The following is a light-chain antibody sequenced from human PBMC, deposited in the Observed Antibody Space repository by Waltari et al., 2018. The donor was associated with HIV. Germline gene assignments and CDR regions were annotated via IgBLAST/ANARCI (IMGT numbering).Light chain of an antibody. CDR3: ATWDASLSGPV. V-gene: IGLV1-44*01. Sequence: QSELTQPPSASGTPGQRVPISCSGSSSNIGSYPVNWYQQLPGTAPKLLIYANHQRPSGVPDRFSGSQSDTSASLAIGGLQSEDEADYYCATWDASLSGPVFGGGTKLTVL. CDR1: SSNIGSYP. CDR2: ANH. J-gene: IGLJ2*01.